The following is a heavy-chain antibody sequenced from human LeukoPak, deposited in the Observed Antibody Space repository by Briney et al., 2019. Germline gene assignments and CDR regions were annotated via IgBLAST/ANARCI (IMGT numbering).Heavy chain of an antibody. CDR2: MKPNSSDT. V-gene: IGHV1-8*03. D-gene: IGHD3-10*02. Sequence: GASVKVSCKASGYTFTSYGINWVRQAPGQGLEWMGWMKPNSSDTGYAQRFQGRLTITRNMSINTAYMELSSLRSEDTAVYYCARRTMLIPSWFDPWGQGTLVTVSS. CDR3: ARRTMLIPSWFDP. J-gene: IGHJ5*02. CDR1: GYTFTSYG.